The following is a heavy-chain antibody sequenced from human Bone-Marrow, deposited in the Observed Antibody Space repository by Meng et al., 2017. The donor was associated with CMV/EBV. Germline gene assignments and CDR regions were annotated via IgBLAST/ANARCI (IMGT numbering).Heavy chain of an antibody. CDR1: GSISSYY. J-gene: IGHJ4*02. D-gene: IGHD3-22*01. CDR2: IYYSGST. CDR3: ARATYYYDSSGYYPFDY. Sequence: GSISSYYWSWIRQPPGKGLEWIGYIYYSGSTNYNPSLKSRVTISVDTSKNQFSLKLSSVTAADTAVYYCARATYYYDSSGYYPFDYWGQGTLVTVSS. V-gene: IGHV4-59*01.